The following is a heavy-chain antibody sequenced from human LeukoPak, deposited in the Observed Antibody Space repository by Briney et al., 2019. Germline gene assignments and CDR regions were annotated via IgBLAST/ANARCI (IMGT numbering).Heavy chain of an antibody. CDR3: ARLDITIIPY. CDR1: GVTFSSYA. J-gene: IGHJ4*02. Sequence: ASVKVSCKASGVTFSSYAISWVRQAPGQGLEWMGWINPNSGGTDYAQKFQGRVTMTRDTSISTAYMELSSLRSDDTAVYYCARLDITIIPYWGQGTLVTVSS. V-gene: IGHV1-2*02. D-gene: IGHD3-22*01. CDR2: INPNSGGT.